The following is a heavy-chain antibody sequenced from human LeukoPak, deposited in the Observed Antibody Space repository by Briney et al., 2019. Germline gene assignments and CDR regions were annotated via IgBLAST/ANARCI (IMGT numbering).Heavy chain of an antibody. J-gene: IGHJ4*02. CDR2: ISGSGGST. CDR3: AKGHSSSWQYYFDY. Sequence: GGSLRLSCTASGFTFSNYAMSWVRQAPGKGLEWVSAISGSGGSTYYADSVKGRFTISRDNSKNTLYLQMNSLRAEDTAVYYCAKGHSSSWQYYFDYWGQGTLVTVSS. D-gene: IGHD6-13*01. V-gene: IGHV3-23*01. CDR1: GFTFSNYA.